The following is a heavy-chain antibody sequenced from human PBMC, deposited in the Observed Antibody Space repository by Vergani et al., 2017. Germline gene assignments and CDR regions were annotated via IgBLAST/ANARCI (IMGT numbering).Heavy chain of an antibody. Sequence: QVQLVESGGGVVQPGRSLRLSCAASGFTFNQYGMHWVRQAPGKGLEWVAVTWYDGNNKQYADSVKGRFTISRDNSKSTLYLQMNSLRDEDTGVYYCARDLRLHDNRSDPWGQGTLVTVSS. CDR1: GFTFNQYG. J-gene: IGHJ5*02. CDR2: TWYDGNNK. CDR3: ARDLRLHDNRSDP. V-gene: IGHV3-33*01. D-gene: IGHD1-14*01.